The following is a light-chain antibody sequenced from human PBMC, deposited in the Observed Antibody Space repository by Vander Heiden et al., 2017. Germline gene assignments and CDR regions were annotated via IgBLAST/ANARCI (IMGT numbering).Light chain of an antibody. Sequence: DIHMTQSPSSLSASVGDRVTITCRASQSISSYLNWYQQKPGKAPKLLIYAASSLQSGVPSRFSGSGSGTDFTLTISSLQPEDFATYYCQQSDSTPHTFSQGTRLEIK. V-gene: IGKV1-39*01. J-gene: IGKJ5*01. CDR1: QSISSY. CDR2: AAS. CDR3: QQSDSTPHT.